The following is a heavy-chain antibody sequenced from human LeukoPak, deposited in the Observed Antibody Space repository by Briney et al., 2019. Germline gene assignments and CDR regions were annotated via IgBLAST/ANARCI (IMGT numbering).Heavy chain of an antibody. CDR3: ARAVPIGSGWDAFDV. CDR2: IYSGGGT. J-gene: IGHJ3*01. Sequence: GGSLRLSCSASGFTVSSNYMSWLRQAPGKGLEWVSVIYSGGGTYYAGSVKGRSTISRDNSKNTLYLQMNSLRADDTAVYFCARAVPIGSGWDAFDVWGRGTKVTVSS. D-gene: IGHD6-19*01. CDR1: GFTVSSNY. V-gene: IGHV3-53*01.